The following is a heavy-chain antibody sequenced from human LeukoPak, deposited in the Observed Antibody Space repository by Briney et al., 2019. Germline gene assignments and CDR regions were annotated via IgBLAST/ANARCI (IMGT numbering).Heavy chain of an antibody. CDR3: AKDLTQLWLLAHY. Sequence: PGGYLGLSCAASGFTFSSYAMSWVRQAPGKGLEWVSAISGSGGSTYYADSVKGRFTISRDNSKNTLYLQMNSLRAEDTAVYYCAKDLTQLWLLAHYWGQGTLVTVSS. J-gene: IGHJ4*02. CDR2: ISGSGGST. CDR1: GFTFSSYA. D-gene: IGHD5-18*01. V-gene: IGHV3-23*01.